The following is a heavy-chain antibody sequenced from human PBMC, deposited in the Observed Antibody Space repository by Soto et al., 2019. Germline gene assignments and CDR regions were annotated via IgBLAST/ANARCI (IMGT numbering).Heavy chain of an antibody. CDR2: ISSDGNKI. J-gene: IGHJ4*02. CDR3: ARGLITGSHYSGGWYYFDS. Sequence: GGSLRLSCAASGFTFSSFVLHWVRQAPGKGLEWVSLISSDGNKIYYADSVKGRFTISRDNSQNTLYLQMNSLTGEDTAVYYCARGLITGSHYSGGWYYFDSWGQGTQVTVSS. CDR1: GFTFSSFV. V-gene: IGHV3-30-3*01. D-gene: IGHD6-19*01.